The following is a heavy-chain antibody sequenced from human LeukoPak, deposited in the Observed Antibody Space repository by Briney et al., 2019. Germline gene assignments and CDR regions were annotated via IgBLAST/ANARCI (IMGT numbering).Heavy chain of an antibody. CDR3: AREMATVFDY. V-gene: IGHV3-53*01. Sequence: GGSLRLSCAASRFTVSSNYMSWVRQAPGKGLEWVSVIYSGGSTYYADSVKGRFTISRDNSKNTLYLQMNSLRAEDTAVYYCAREMATVFDYWGQGTLVTVSS. CDR1: RFTVSSNY. CDR2: IYSGGST. J-gene: IGHJ4*02. D-gene: IGHD5-24*01.